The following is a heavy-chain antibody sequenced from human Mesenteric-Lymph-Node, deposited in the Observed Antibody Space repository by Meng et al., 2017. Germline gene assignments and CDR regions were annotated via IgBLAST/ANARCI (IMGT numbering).Heavy chain of an antibody. CDR3: VRERDYGDALHIIKQDAFDM. CDR2: IDGSGSYI. J-gene: IGHJ3*02. CDR1: RFTFSSYS. D-gene: IGHD4-17*01. V-gene: IGHV3-21*01. Sequence: GESLKISCAASRFTFSSYSMNWVRQAPGEGLEWVSSIDGSGSYIYYADSVKGRFTISRDNAKTSLYLQMNGLRADDTAVYYCVRERDYGDALHIIKQDAFDMWGQGTTVTVSS.